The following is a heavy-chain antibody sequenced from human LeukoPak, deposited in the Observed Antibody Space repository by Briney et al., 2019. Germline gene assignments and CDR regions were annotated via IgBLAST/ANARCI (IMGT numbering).Heavy chain of an antibody. CDR3: ARVPFYYGSGIWPGGAFDI. CDR1: GYTFTGYY. J-gene: IGHJ3*02. V-gene: IGHV1-2*02. CDR2: INPNSGGT. D-gene: IGHD3-10*01. Sequence: ASVKVSCKASGYTFTGYYMHWVRQAPGQGLEWMGWINPNSGGTNSAQKFQGRVTMTRDTSISTVYIELSRLKSDDAAVYYCARVPFYYGSGIWPGGAFDIWGQGTMVTVSS.